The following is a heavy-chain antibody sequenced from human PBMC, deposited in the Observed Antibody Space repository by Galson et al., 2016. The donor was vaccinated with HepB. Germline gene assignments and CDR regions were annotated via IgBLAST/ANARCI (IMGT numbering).Heavy chain of an antibody. J-gene: IGHJ4*02. CDR1: GFTFNRRG. CDR3: AKRHEYCPPVGCSVDS. CDR2: DSMDGRRN. V-gene: IGHV3-30*18. Sequence: SLRLSCAASGFTFNRRGMHWVRQAPGKGLEWVAADSMDGRRNFYADSVKGRFTISRDNSNNMLFLQMSSPRVDDTAVYYCAKRHEYCPPVGCSVDSWGQGTLVSVSS. D-gene: IGHD2/OR15-2a*01.